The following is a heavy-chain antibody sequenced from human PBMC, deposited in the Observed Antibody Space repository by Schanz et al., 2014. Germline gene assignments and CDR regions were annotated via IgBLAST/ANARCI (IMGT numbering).Heavy chain of an antibody. J-gene: IGHJ4*02. V-gene: IGHV3-13*04. D-gene: IGHD3-10*01. CDR2: IGTAGDT. CDR3: ARANYRRKINFDY. Sequence: EVQLVESGGGLVQPGGSLRLSCAASGFSIRNHDMHWVRQATGAGLEWVSAIGTAGDTFYLDSVKGRFTISRDNAKNSLYLQMNSLRAEDTAVYYCARANYRRKINFDYWGRGTLVTVSS. CDR1: GFSIRNHD.